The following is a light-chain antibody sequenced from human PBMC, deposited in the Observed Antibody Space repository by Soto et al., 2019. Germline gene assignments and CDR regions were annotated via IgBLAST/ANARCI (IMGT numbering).Light chain of an antibody. CDR1: SGHNSYA. J-gene: IGLJ1*01. V-gene: IGLV4-69*01. CDR3: QTWGTGIQV. CDR2: LNSDGSH. Sequence: QTVVTQSPSASASLGASVKLTCTLSSGHNSYAIAWHQQQPEKGPRYLMKLNSDGSHSKGDGIPDRFSGSSSGAERYLTISSLKSEDEADYYCQTWGTGIQVFGTGTKLTVL.